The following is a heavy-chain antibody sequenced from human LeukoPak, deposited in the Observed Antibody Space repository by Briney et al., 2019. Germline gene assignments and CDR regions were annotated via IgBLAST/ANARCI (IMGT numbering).Heavy chain of an antibody. CDR1: GFTVSSNY. Sequence: PGGSLRLSCAASGFTVSSNYMSWVRQAPGKGLEWVSVIYSGGSTYYADSVKGRFTISRDSSKNTLYLQMNSLRAEDTAVYYCAKGTYGSGSYFPIPWGQGTLVTVSS. J-gene: IGHJ5*02. V-gene: IGHV3-53*05. CDR3: AKGTYGSGSYFPIP. CDR2: IYSGGST. D-gene: IGHD3-10*01.